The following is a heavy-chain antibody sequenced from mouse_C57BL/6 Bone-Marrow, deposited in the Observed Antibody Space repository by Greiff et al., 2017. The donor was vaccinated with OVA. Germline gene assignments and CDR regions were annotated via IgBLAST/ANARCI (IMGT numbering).Heavy chain of an antibody. CDR1: GYSFTSYY. D-gene: IGHD1-1*01. J-gene: IGHJ4*01. CDR2: IYPGSGNT. CDR3: ARYGSSYAMDY. V-gene: IGHV1-66*01. Sequence: VQLQQSGPELVKPGASVKISCKASGYSFTSYYIHWVKQRPGQGLEWIGWIYPGSGNTKYNEKFKGKATLTADTSSSTAYMQLSSLTSEDSAVYYCARYGSSYAMDYWGQGTSVTVSS.